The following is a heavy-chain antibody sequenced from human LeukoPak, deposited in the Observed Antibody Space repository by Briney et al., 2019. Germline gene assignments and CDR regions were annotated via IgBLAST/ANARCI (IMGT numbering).Heavy chain of an antibody. Sequence: GASVKVSCKASGYTFTGYYMHWVRQAPGQGLEWMGWINPNSGGTNYAQKFQGRVTMTRDTSISTAYMELSRLRSDDTAVYYCARMPPWYYYDSSGYLGYWGQGTLVTVSS. J-gene: IGHJ4*02. D-gene: IGHD3-22*01. CDR3: ARMPPWYYYDSSGYLGY. V-gene: IGHV1-2*02. CDR1: GYTFTGYY. CDR2: INPNSGGT.